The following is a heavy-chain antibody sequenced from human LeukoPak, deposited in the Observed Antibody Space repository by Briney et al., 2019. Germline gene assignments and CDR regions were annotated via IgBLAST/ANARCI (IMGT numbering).Heavy chain of an antibody. V-gene: IGHV3-21*01. D-gene: IGHD3-3*01. CDR2: ISSSSYI. CDR1: GFTFSSYS. CDR3: ARENVLRFLEWLFDGMDV. Sequence: GGSLRLSCAASGFTFSSYSMNWVRQAPGKGLEWVSSISSSSYIYYADSVKGRFTISRDNAKNSLYLQMNSLRAEDTAVYYCARENVLRFLEWLFDGMDVWGQGTTVTVSS. J-gene: IGHJ6*02.